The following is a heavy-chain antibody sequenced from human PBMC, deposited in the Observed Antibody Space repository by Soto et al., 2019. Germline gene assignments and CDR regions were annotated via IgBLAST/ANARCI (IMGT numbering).Heavy chain of an antibody. J-gene: IGHJ4*02. CDR2: IYCDDDK. CDR3: GRRRGGFGGGWKTPDFDH. Sequence: QITLKESSPTVVKPTQTLTLTCSLSMFSLNTGGVGVGSIRQLPGKALGWLAVIYCDDDKSWNPSLSDRLTITSAASDVRVVLTATNMDPVATGTYYCGRRRGGFGGGWKTPDFDHWDQGTLVTVSS. CDR1: MFSLNTGGVG. V-gene: IGHV2-5*02. D-gene: IGHD6-19*01.